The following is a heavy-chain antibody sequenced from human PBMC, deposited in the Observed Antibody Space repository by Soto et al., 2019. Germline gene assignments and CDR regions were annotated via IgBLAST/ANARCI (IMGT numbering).Heavy chain of an antibody. V-gene: IGHV5-10-1*01. Sequence: PGESLKISCKCSGYSFTSYWISLVRQMPGKGLEWMGRIDPSDSYTNYSPSFQGHATISADKSISTAYLQWSSLKASDTAMYYCARHTRYYYDSSGLDAFDIWGQGTMVTVSS. CDR3: ARHTRYYYDSSGLDAFDI. D-gene: IGHD3-22*01. J-gene: IGHJ3*02. CDR2: IDPSDSYT. CDR1: GYSFTSYW.